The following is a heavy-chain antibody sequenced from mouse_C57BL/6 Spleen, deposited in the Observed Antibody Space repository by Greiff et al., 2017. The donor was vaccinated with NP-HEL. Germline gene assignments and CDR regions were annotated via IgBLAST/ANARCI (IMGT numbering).Heavy chain of an antibody. Sequence: QVQLQQSGAELVKPGASVKLSCKASGYTFTSYWMQWVKQRPGQGLEWIGEIDPSDSYTNYNQKFKGQATLTVDTSSSTAYMQLSSLTSEDSAVYYCARSPLYYTDYYAMDYWGQGTSVTVSS. J-gene: IGHJ4*01. V-gene: IGHV1-50*01. D-gene: IGHD2-12*01. CDR1: GYTFTSYW. CDR3: ARSPLYYTDYYAMDY. CDR2: IDPSDSYT.